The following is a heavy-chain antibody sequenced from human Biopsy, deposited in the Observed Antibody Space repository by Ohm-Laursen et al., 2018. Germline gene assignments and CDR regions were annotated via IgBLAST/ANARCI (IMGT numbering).Heavy chain of an antibody. CDR2: INQSGRT. Sequence: GTLSLTWTVNGESSSGYFWNWIRQPPGKGLEWIGQINQSGRTNYNPSLKSRVNISADKSNNQFSLKLTSVTSADTAVYFCGNEVHGRDYWGLGALVTVSS. V-gene: IGHV4-34*01. CDR3: GNEVHGRDY. J-gene: IGHJ4*02. CDR1: GESSSGYF. D-gene: IGHD2-15*01.